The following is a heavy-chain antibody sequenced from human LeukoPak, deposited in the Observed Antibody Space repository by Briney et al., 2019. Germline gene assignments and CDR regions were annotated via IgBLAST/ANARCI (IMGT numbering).Heavy chain of an antibody. CDR1: GGSVNSYY. CDR2: IYTTGRT. Sequence: SETLSLTCSVSGGSVNSYYWSWIRQPPGKGLEWIGYIYTTGRTNYNPTLKSRVTISVDTSKNQFSLKLSSVTAADTAVYYCAKILGSGVWYGFDIWGQGTMVTVSS. J-gene: IGHJ3*02. D-gene: IGHD7-27*01. V-gene: IGHV4-4*09. CDR3: AKILGSGVWYGFDI.